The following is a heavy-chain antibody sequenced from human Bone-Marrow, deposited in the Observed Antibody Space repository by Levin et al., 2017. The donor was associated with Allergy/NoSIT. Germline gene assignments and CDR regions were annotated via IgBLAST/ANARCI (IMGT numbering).Heavy chain of an antibody. J-gene: IGHJ4*02. CDR1: GYTFTSYG. CDR2: ISAYNGNT. V-gene: IGHV1-18*01. CDR3: ARDTSSGCSCPSPFDY. Sequence: ASVKVSCKASGYTFTSYGISWVRQAPGQGLEWMGWISAYNGNTNYAQKLQGRVTMTTDTSTSTAYMELRSLRSDDTAVYYCARDTSSGCSCPSPFDYWGQGTLVTVSS. D-gene: IGHD6-19*01.